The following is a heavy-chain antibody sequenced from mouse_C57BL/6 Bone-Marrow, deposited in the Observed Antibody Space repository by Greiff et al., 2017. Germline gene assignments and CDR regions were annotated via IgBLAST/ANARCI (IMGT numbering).Heavy chain of an antibody. CDR2: ISNGGGST. Sequence: EVHLVESGGGLVQPGGSLKLSCAASGFTFSDYYMYWVRQTPEKRLEWVAYISNGGGSTYYPDTVKGRFTISRDNAKNTLYLQMSRLKSEDTAMYYCARHLITTVVDAMDYWGQGTSVTVSS. J-gene: IGHJ4*01. D-gene: IGHD1-1*01. V-gene: IGHV5-12*01. CDR3: ARHLITTVVDAMDY. CDR1: GFTFSDYY.